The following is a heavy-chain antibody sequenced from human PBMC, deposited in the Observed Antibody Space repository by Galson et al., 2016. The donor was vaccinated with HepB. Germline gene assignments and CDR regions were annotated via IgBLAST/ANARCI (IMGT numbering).Heavy chain of an antibody. CDR2: ISSTSIYI. CDR1: GFTFSSYS. V-gene: IGHV3-21*01. D-gene: IGHD3-16*02. J-gene: IGHJ4*02. CDR3: ARETLALGPHIDY. Sequence: SLRLSCAASGFTFSSYSMNWVRQAPGKGLEWVSSISSTSIYIDCADSVKGRFTISRDNAKNSLYLQMNSLRAEDTAVYDCARETLALGPHIDYWGQGTLVTVSS.